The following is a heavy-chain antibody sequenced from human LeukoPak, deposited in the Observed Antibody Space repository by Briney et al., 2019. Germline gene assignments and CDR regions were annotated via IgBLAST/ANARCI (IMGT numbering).Heavy chain of an antibody. CDR1: GFTFSDYY. CDR2: ISSSGSTI. J-gene: IGHJ4*02. Sequence: GGSLRLSCAASGFTFSDYYMSWIRQAPGKGPEWVSYISSSGSTIYYADSVKGRFTISRDNAKNSLYLQMNSLRAEDTAVYYCARHTDYDFWSGRPAHYFDYWGQGTLVTVSS. CDR3: ARHTDYDFWSGRPAHYFDY. V-gene: IGHV3-11*01. D-gene: IGHD3-3*01.